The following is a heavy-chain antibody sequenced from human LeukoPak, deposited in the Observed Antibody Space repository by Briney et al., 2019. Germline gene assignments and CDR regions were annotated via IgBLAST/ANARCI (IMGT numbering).Heavy chain of an antibody. Sequence: ASVKVSCKASGYTFTGYYMHWVRQAPGQGLEWMGWINPNSGGTNYAQKFQGRVTMTRDTSISTAYMELSRLRSDDTAVYYCARGLSGGYSGYGSYYYYMDVWGKGTTVTISS. D-gene: IGHD5-12*01. J-gene: IGHJ6*03. CDR1: GYTFTGYY. V-gene: IGHV1-2*02. CDR2: INPNSGGT. CDR3: ARGLSGGYSGYGSYYYYMDV.